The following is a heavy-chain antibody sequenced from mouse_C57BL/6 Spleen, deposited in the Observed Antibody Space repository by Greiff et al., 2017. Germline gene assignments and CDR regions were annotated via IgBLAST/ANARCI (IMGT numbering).Heavy chain of an antibody. J-gene: IGHJ2*01. V-gene: IGHV1-64*01. Sequence: QVQLQQSGAELVKPGASVKLSCKASGYTFTSYWMHWVKQRPGQGLEWIGMIHPNSGSTNYNEKFKSKATLTVDKSSSTAYMQLSSLTSEDSAVYYCARGTGYYFFDYWGQGTTLTVSS. CDR2: IHPNSGST. CDR3: ARGTGYYFFDY. CDR1: GYTFTSYW. D-gene: IGHD2-3*01.